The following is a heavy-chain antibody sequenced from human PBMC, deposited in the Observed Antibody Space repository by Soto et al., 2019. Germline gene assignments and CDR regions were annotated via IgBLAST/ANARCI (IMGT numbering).Heavy chain of an antibody. Sequence: GALRLSCAAPGFTFSNSAMNWFRQATGKGLEWVSGITGSSGRTFYADSVKGRFTISRDNSKNTVYLQMNSVRADDTAVYYCAKEYTSTSRGSFDYWGEGALVTVSS. CDR2: ITGSSGRT. D-gene: IGHD1-26*01. V-gene: IGHV3-23*01. CDR3: AKEYTSTSRGSFDY. J-gene: IGHJ4*02. CDR1: GFTFSNSA.